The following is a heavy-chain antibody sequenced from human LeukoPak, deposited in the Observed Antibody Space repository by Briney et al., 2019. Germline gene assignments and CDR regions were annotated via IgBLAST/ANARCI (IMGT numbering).Heavy chain of an antibody. V-gene: IGHV3-9*01. CDR2: ISWNSGSI. Sequence: PGGSLRLSCAASGFTFDDYAMHWVRHAPGKGLEWVSGISWNSGSIGYADSVKGRFTISRDNAKNTLYLQMNSLRAEDTAVYYCAKAPQYCSGGSCYYYYYMDVWGKGTTVTISS. D-gene: IGHD2-15*01. J-gene: IGHJ6*03. CDR1: GFTFDDYA. CDR3: AKAPQYCSGGSCYYYYYMDV.